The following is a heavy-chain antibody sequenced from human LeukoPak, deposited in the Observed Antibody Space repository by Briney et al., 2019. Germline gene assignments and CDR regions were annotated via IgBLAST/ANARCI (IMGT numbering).Heavy chain of an antibody. V-gene: IGHV1-2*02. Sequence: ASVKVSCKASGYTLTGYYLHWVRQAPGQGLEWIGWINPNSGGTKFALKFQGRVTLTRDTSINTAYMEMSSLRSDETAVYYCARVWAYLDSSGYLEYLHEWGQGTLVTASS. D-gene: IGHD3-22*01. CDR1: GYTLTGYY. CDR2: INPNSGGT. J-gene: IGHJ1*01. CDR3: ARVWAYLDSSGYLEYLHE.